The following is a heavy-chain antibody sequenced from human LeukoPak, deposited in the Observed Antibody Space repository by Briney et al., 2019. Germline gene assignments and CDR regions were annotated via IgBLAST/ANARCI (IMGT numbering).Heavy chain of an antibody. CDR1: GFTFSSYS. J-gene: IGHJ6*04. Sequence: GRSLRLSCAASGFTFSSYSMNWVRQAPGKGLEWVSSISSSSSYIYYADSVKGRFTISRDNAKNSLYLQMNSLRAEDTAVYYCARGEPIVGATYYYYGMDVWGKGTTVTVSS. V-gene: IGHV3-21*01. D-gene: IGHD1-26*01. CDR2: ISSSSSYI. CDR3: ARGEPIVGATYYYYGMDV.